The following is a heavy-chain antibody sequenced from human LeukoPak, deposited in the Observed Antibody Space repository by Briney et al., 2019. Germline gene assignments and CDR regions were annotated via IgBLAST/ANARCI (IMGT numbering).Heavy chain of an antibody. D-gene: IGHD6-13*01. J-gene: IGHJ5*02. Sequence: PGGSLRLSCAASGFTFSDYYTSWIRQAPGKGLEWISYISSRGDSIQYADSVKGRFTMSRDNAKNSVHLQMNSLRAEDTAVYYCARADSSWYWGWFDPWGQGILVTVSS. CDR2: ISSRGDSI. CDR3: ARADSSWYWGWFDP. CDR1: GFTFSDYY. V-gene: IGHV3-11*01.